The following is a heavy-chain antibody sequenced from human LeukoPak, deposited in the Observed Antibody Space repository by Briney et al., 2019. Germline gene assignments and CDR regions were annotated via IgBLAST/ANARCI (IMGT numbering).Heavy chain of an antibody. Sequence: ASVKVSCKASGGTFSSYAISWVRQAPGQGLEWMGGIIPIFGTANYAQKFQGRVTITADKSTSTAYMELSSLRSEDTAVYYCARDRTGTIYWFFDLWGRGTLVTVSS. V-gene: IGHV1-69*06. D-gene: IGHD1-1*01. CDR1: GGTFSSYA. J-gene: IGHJ2*01. CDR2: IIPIFGTA. CDR3: ARDRTGTIYWFFDL.